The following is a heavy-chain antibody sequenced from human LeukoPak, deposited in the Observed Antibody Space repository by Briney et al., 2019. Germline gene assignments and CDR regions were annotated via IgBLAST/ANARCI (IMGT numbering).Heavy chain of an antibody. Sequence: KPSETLSLTCTVSGGSITSYYWAWLRQPPGKGLEWIGYLYYSGYSNYNPSLKSRVSMSVDTSKNQFSLKLTSVTAADTAVYYCARHSIASDGARLFDYWGRGTLVTVSS. CDR2: LYYSGYS. V-gene: IGHV4-59*08. J-gene: IGHJ4*02. CDR1: GGSITSYY. CDR3: ARHSIASDGARLFDY. D-gene: IGHD2-21*01.